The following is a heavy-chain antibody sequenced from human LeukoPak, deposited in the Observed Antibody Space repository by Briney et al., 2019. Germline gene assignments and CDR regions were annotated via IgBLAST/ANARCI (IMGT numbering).Heavy chain of an antibody. CDR3: ASPASLTAAAGADY. Sequence: ASAKVSCKVSGYTLTELSMHWVRQAPGKGLEWMGGFDPEDGETIYAQKFQGRVTMTEDTSTDTAYMELSSLRSEDTAVYYCASPASLTAAAGADYWGQGTLVTVSS. J-gene: IGHJ4*02. V-gene: IGHV1-24*01. CDR1: GYTLTELS. D-gene: IGHD6-13*01. CDR2: FDPEDGET.